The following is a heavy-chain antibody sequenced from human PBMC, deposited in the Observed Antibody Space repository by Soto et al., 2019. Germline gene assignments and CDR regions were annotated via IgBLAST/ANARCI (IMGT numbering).Heavy chain of an antibody. CDR2: SNAYNGNT. CDR1: GYTFNSYG. Sequence: QVQLVQSGAEVKKPGASVKVSCKASGYTFNSYGISWVRQAPGQGLEWMGWSNAYNGNTKYAQKVQGRVIMTTDTSTSTASMKLRSVRSDDTAVYYCARDPALGGPFDYWGQGTLVTVSS. D-gene: IGHD3-16*01. CDR3: ARDPALGGPFDY. J-gene: IGHJ4*02. V-gene: IGHV1-18*01.